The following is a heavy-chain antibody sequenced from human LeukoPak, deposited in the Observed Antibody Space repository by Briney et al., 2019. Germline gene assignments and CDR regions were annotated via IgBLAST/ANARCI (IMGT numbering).Heavy chain of an antibody. V-gene: IGHV3-21*01. D-gene: IGHD6-6*01. CDR3: ARQSEAARAYFDY. J-gene: IGHJ4*02. CDR1: GFTFSNYA. CDR2: ISSSSSYI. Sequence: PGGSLRLSCAASGFTFSNYAMSWVRQAPGKGLEWVSSISSSSSYIYYADSVKGRFTISRDNAKNSLYLQMNSLRAEDTAVYYCARQSEAARAYFDYWGQGTLVTVSS.